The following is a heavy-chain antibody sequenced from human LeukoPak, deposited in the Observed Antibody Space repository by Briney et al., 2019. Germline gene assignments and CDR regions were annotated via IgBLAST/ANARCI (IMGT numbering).Heavy chain of an antibody. CDR3: ARDLGRRIAARLPDY. CDR2: IWYDGSNK. Sequence: GGSLRLSCAASGFTFSSYGMHWVRQAPGKGLEWVAVIWYDGSNKYYADSVKGRFTISRDNSKNTLYLQMNSLRAEDTAVYYCARDLGRRIAARLPDYWGQGTLVTVSS. J-gene: IGHJ4*02. CDR1: GFTFSSYG. V-gene: IGHV3-33*01. D-gene: IGHD6-6*01.